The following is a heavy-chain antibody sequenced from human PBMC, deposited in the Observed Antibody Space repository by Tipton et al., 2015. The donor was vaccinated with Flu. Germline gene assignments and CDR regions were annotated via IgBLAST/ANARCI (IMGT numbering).Heavy chain of an antibody. CDR3: ARQSTLWYFDF. D-gene: IGHD5/OR15-5a*01. CDR1: GDSIGSPYY. J-gene: IGHJ2*01. V-gene: IGHV4-38-2*01. Sequence: TLSLTCSVSGDSIGSPYYWAWIRQPPGKGLEWIGNIHRSGNTYRNSSLKSRVTISVDKSKNQFSLKLTSVTAADTAVYYCARQSTLWYFDFWGRGTLVTVSS. CDR2: IHRSGNT.